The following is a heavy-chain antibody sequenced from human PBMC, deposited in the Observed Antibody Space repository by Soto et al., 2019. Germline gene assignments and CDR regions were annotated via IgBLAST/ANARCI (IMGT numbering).Heavy chain of an antibody. CDR1: GFTFSSYW. J-gene: IGHJ4*02. CDR2: IKQDGSEK. Sequence: TGGSLRLSCAASGFTFSSYWMSWVRQAPGKGLEWVANIKQDGSEKYYVDSVKGRFTISRDNAKNSLYLQMNSLRAEDTAVYYCARDGDCSGGSCHHNNDYWGQGTLVTVSS. V-gene: IGHV3-7*01. CDR3: ARDGDCSGGSCHHNNDY. D-gene: IGHD2-15*01.